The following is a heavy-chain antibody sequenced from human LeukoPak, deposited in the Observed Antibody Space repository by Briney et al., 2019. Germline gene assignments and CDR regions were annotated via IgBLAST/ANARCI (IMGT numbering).Heavy chain of an antibody. Sequence: PGASLRLSRAASGFTFPSYAMTGVRQAPGRGFEGGLSIDAGGGDTYHSDSVKSRFTISRDNSMNTLYLQMNSLRADDTAVYYCGRPTKYWLVRGNGVDVWGQGATVTVSS. J-gene: IGHJ6*02. CDR3: GRPTKYWLVRGNGVDV. CDR1: GFTFPSYA. CDR2: IDAGGGDT. V-gene: IGHV3-23*01. D-gene: IGHD6-19*01.